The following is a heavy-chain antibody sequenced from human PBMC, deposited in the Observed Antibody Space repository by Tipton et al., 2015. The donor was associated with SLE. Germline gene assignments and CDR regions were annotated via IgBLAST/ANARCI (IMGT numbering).Heavy chain of an antibody. V-gene: IGHV4-59*01. CDR3: ARGRQQLAWFVDL. CDR1: GGSISSYY. CDR2: IYYSGST. D-gene: IGHD6-13*01. J-gene: IGHJ2*01. Sequence: LRLSCTVSGGSISSYYWSWIRQPPGKGLEWIGYIYYSGSTNYNPSLKSRVTISVDTSKNQFSLKLSSVTAADTAVYYCARGRQQLAWFVDLWGRGTLVTVSS.